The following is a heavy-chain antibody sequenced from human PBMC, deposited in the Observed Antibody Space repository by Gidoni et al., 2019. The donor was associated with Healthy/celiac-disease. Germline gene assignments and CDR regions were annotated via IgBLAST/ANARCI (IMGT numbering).Heavy chain of an antibody. V-gene: IGHV2-70*15. CDR1: GFSLSTSGMC. J-gene: IGHJ3*02. Sequence: QVTLRESGPALVKPTQTLTLTCTFSGFSLSTSGMCVSWIRQPPGKALEWLARIDWDDDKYYSTSLKTRLTISKDTSKNQVVLTMTNMDPVDTATYYCARMIIAAPYDAFDIWGQGTMVTVSS. D-gene: IGHD6-6*01. CDR2: IDWDDDK. CDR3: ARMIIAAPYDAFDI.